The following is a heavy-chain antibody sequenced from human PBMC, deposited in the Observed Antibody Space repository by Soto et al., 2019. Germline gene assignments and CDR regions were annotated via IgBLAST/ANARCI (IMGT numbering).Heavy chain of an antibody. J-gene: IGHJ4*02. CDR1: GGSISSSSYY. CDR2: IYYSGST. D-gene: IGHD1-7*01. CDR3: ARQRTGTPSYFDY. V-gene: IGHV4-39*01. Sequence: SETLSLTCTVSGGSISSSSYYWGWVRQPPGKGLEWIGSIYYSGSTYYNPSLKSRVTISVDPSTDQFSLKLSCVTAADTAVYYCARQRTGTPSYFDYWGQGTLVTVCS.